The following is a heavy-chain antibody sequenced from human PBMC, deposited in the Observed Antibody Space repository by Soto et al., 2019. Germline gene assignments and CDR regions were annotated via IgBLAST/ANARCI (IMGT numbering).Heavy chain of an antibody. J-gene: IGHJ6*02. CDR3: ARDGWAGYSSSWYYYYYYGMDV. CDR2: ISDNGGTT. CDR1: EFTFSNYA. Sequence: PGGSLRLSCAASEFTFSNYAMSWVRQAPGKGLEWVSSISDNGGTTYYADSVKGRFTISRDNSKNTLYLQMNSLRAEDTAVYYCARDGWAGYSSSWYYYYYYGMDVWGQGTTVTVSS. D-gene: IGHD6-13*01. V-gene: IGHV3-23*01.